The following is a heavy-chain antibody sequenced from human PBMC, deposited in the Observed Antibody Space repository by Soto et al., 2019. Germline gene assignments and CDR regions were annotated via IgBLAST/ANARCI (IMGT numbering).Heavy chain of an antibody. CDR2: INPDGSRT. Sequence: PGGSLRLSCAASGFTFSNYWMHWFRQAPGKGLMWVSRINPDGSRTTYADSVKGRFAISRDNAKNTVYLQMHSLRAEDAAVYYCARVKLGSYDWFDPWGQGTLVTVSS. J-gene: IGHJ5*02. V-gene: IGHV3-74*01. CDR1: GFTFSNYW. D-gene: IGHD3-16*01. CDR3: ARVKLGSYDWFDP.